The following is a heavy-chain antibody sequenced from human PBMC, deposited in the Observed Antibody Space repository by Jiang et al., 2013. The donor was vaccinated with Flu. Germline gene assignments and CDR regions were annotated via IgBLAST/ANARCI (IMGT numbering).Heavy chain of an antibody. CDR1: IHLHVAML. CDR2: ISYDGSNK. CDR3: ARDSIAARLLDWFDP. D-gene: IGHD6-6*01. V-gene: IGHV3-30-3*01. J-gene: IGHJ5*02. Sequence: VVQPGRSLRLVLCSLWIHLHVAMLCTGVRQAPGKGLEWVAVISYDGSNKYYADSVKGRFTISRDNSKNTLYLQMNSLRAEDTAVYYCARDSIAARLLDWFDPWGQGTLVTVSS.